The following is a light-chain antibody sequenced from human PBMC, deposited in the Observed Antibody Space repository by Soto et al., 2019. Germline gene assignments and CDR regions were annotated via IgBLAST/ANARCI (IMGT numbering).Light chain of an antibody. CDR1: QSVSSY. J-gene: IGKJ5*01. Sequence: EIVLTQSPATLSLSPGERATLSCRASQSVSSYLAWYQQKPGQAPRLLIYDASNRATGIPARFSGSGSGTDFTLTISSLEPEDFAVYYCRQRSTWPPITFVQGTRLEIK. V-gene: IGKV3-11*01. CDR3: RQRSTWPPIT. CDR2: DAS.